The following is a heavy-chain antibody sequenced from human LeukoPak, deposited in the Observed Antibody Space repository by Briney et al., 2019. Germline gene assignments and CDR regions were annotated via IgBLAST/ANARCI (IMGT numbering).Heavy chain of an antibody. CDR3: VRRDGYNSHAFDI. D-gene: IGHD5-24*01. CDR1: GGSISSSSYY. J-gene: IGHJ3*02. Sequence: SETLSLTCTVSGGSISSSSYYWGWIRQPPGKGLEWIGSIYYSGSTYYNPALKSRVTISVDTTKNQFSLKLSSVTAADTAVYYWVRRDGYNSHAFDIWGQGTMVTVS. CDR2: IYYSGST. V-gene: IGHV4-39*07.